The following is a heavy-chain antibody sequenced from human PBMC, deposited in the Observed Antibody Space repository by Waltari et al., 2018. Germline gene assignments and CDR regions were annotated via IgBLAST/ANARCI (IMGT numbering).Heavy chain of an antibody. V-gene: IGHV4-4*02. CDR2: IQGRGRS. CDR3: ARDRGRGLYLDS. D-gene: IGHD2-15*01. J-gene: IGHJ4*02. CDR1: GYSISGSYW. Sequence: QVQLQESGPGLVKPSGTLSVTCAVSGYSISGSYWWSWVRQPPGKGLERLGQIQGRGRSNYNPALGIRVTVSIDTSNNHFSLKVTSATAADTAVYYCARDRGRGLYLDSWGQGTLVTVSP.